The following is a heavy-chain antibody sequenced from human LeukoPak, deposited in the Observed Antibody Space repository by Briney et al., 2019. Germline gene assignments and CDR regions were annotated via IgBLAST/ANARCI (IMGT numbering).Heavy chain of an antibody. CDR3: ARDRVDTAMEGGYYYYYGMDV. J-gene: IGHJ6*02. D-gene: IGHD5-18*01. CDR1: GGSISSYY. Sequence: SETLSLTCTVSGGSISSYYWSWIRQPPGKGLEWIGYIYYSGSTNYNPSLKSRVTISVDTSKNQFSLKLSSVTAADTAVYYCARDRVDTAMEGGYYYYYGMDVWGQGTTVTVSS. V-gene: IGHV4-59*01. CDR2: IYYSGST.